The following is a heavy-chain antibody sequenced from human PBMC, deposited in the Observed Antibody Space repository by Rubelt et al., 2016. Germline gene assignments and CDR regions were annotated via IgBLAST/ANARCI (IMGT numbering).Heavy chain of an antibody. CDR2: FDPEDGET. CDR1: GYTLTELS. D-gene: IGHD3-16*01. J-gene: IGHJ4*02. V-gene: IGHV1-24*01. Sequence: QVQLVQSGAEVKKPGASVKVPCKVPGYTLTELSMHWVRQAPGKGLEWMGGFDPEDGETIYAQKFLGIVTMTEGTSTDTAYIELSSLRSEDTAVYYCRGIWGSYIDYWGQGTLVTVSS. CDR3: RGIWGSYIDY.